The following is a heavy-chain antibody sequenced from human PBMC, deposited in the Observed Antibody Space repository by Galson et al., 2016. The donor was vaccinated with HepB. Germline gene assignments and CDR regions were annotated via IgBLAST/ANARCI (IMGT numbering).Heavy chain of an antibody. D-gene: IGHD6-19*01. V-gene: IGHV3-20*01. CDR1: GFTFDDYG. J-gene: IGHJ4*02. CDR2: IEWDGGST. Sequence: SLRLSCAASGFTFDDYGMNWVRQVPGKGLEWVAGIEWDGGSTAHADSVKGRFTVSRDNAKNSLYLQVNSLRAEDTALYHCARESRSGWFGADYWGQGTLVTVSS. CDR3: ARESRSGWFGADY.